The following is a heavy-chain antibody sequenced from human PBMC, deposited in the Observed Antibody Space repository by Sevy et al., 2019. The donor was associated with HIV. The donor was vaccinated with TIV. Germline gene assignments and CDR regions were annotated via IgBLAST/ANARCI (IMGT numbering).Heavy chain of an antibody. J-gene: IGHJ4*02. CDR3: AKTYDSSGSPGYFDY. CDR2: ISYDGSNK. V-gene: IGHV3-30*18. Sequence: GGSLRLSCAASGFTFSSYGMHWVRQAPGKGVEWVAVISYDGSNKYYADSVKGRFTISRDNSKNTLYLQMNSLRAEDTAVYYCAKTYDSSGSPGYFDYWGQGTLVTVSS. CDR1: GFTFSSYG. D-gene: IGHD3-22*01.